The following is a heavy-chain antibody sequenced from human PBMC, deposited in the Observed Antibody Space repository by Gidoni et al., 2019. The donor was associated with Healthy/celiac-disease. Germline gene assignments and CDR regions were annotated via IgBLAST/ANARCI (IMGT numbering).Heavy chain of an antibody. J-gene: IGHJ6*02. CDR2: IIPILGIA. CDR1: GGTFSSYA. V-gene: IGHV1-69*10. CDR3: AGARDGTPADYYYGMDV. Sequence: QVQLVQSGAEVKKPGSSVKVSCKASGGTFSSYAISWVRQAPGQGLEWMGGIIPILGIANYAQKFQGRVTITADKSTSTAYMELSSLRSEDTAVYYCAGARDGTPADYYYGMDVWGQGTTVTVSS.